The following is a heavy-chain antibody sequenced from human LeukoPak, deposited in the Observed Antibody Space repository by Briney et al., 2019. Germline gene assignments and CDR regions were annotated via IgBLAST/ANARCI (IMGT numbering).Heavy chain of an antibody. Sequence: GESLKISCKGSGYSFTNNWIGWVRQMPGKGLEWMGIIYPGDSNTRYSPSFLGQVTISADKSISTAYLQWSSLKASDTAMYYCASGRRDGYNTPYYYGMDVWGQGTTVTVSS. D-gene: IGHD5-24*01. CDR1: GYSFTNNW. J-gene: IGHJ6*02. CDR3: ASGRRDGYNTPYYYGMDV. CDR2: IYPGDSNT. V-gene: IGHV5-51*01.